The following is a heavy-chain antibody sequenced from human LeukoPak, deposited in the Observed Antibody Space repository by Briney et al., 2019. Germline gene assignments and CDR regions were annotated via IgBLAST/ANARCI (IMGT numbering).Heavy chain of an antibody. CDR2: INHSGST. J-gene: IGHJ4*02. Sequence: PSETLSRTCAVYGGSFTGYYWSWIRQPPGKGLEWIGEINHSGSTNYNPSLKSRVTISVDTSKNQFSLKLSSVTAADTAVYYCARGRLGDFDYWGQGTLVTVSS. CDR3: ARGRLGDFDY. V-gene: IGHV4-34*01. D-gene: IGHD3-16*01. CDR1: GGSFTGYY.